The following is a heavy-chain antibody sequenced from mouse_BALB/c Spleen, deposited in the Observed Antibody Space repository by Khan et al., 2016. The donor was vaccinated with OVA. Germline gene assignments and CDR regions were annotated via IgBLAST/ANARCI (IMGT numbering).Heavy chain of an antibody. D-gene: IGHD2-10*01. V-gene: IGHV9-3-1*01. J-gene: IGHJ4*01. CDR3: ARPPYFSYVMDN. CDR1: GHTFTKYG. Sequence: QIQLVQSGPELKKPGETVKISCKASGHTFTKYGMNWVKQTPGKGLRWMGWINTSTGEPTYADDFNGRFAFSLETSASTAYLQINNLKNEDTATYFCARPPYFSYVMDNWGQGTSGTVSS. CDR2: INTSTGEP.